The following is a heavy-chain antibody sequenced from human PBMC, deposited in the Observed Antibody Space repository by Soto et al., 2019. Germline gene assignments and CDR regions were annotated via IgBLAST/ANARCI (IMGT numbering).Heavy chain of an antibody. J-gene: IGHJ4*02. V-gene: IGHV1-2*02. Sequence: SVKVSCRASGYMFTAYDLHWVRQAPGQGLEWMAWINPNSGDTKRVEKFQGRVTLTWDTTITTAYMELTGLTSDDTAIYYCARGVPAATARIDDIWGQGTLVTVSS. D-gene: IGHD6-25*01. CDR3: ARGVPAATARIDDI. CDR2: INPNSGDT. CDR1: GYMFTAYD.